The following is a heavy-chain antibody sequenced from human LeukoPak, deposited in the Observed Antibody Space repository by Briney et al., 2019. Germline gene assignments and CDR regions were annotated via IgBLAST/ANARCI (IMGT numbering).Heavy chain of an antibody. V-gene: IGHV4-59*01. J-gene: IGHJ3*02. Sequence: SETLSLTCTVSGGSISSYYWSWIRQPPGKGLEWIGYIYYSGSTNYNPSLKSRVTISVDTSKNQFSLKLSSVTAADTAVYYCARAGDGYTIWAFDIWGQGTMVTVSS. CDR2: IYYSGST. CDR3: ARAGDGYTIWAFDI. D-gene: IGHD5-24*01. CDR1: GGSISSYY.